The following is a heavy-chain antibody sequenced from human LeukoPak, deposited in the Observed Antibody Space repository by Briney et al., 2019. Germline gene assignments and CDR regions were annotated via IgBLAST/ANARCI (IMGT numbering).Heavy chain of an antibody. V-gene: IGHV3-30*18. Sequence: PGGSLRLSCAASGFTFSSYGMHWVRQAPGKGLEWVAVISYDGSNKYYADSVKGRFTISRDNSKNTLYLQMNSLRAEDTAVYYCAKGGGRGYSGYEVNYWGQGTLVTVSS. J-gene: IGHJ4*02. D-gene: IGHD5-12*01. CDR3: AKGGGRGYSGYEVNY. CDR1: GFTFSSYG. CDR2: ISYDGSNK.